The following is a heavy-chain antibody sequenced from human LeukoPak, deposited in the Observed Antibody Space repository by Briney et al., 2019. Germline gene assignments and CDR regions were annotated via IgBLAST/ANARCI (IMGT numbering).Heavy chain of an antibody. J-gene: IGHJ4*02. D-gene: IGHD5-18*01. V-gene: IGHV3-23*01. CDR2: KSGTGATT. CDR3: AKEDTAGITPVLDY. CDR1: GITFSHHA. Sequence: PGVSLRLSCAISGITFSHHAISWVRQAPGKGLEWVSAKSGTGATTYYADSVKGRFIISRDNSKNTLSLQMHSLRAEDTAVYYCAKEDTAGITPVLDYWGEGTLVTVSS.